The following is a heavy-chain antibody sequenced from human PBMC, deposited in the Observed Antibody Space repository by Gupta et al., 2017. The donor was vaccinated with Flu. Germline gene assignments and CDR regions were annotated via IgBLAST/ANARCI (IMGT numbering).Heavy chain of an antibody. J-gene: IGHJ4*02. V-gene: IGHV3-49*02. CDR3: TRTNDFWSGKLDY. Sequence: APGKGLEWVGFIRSKAYAGTTEYVASVKGRFTISRDDSKSIAYLQMNSLKTEDTAVYYCTRTNDFWSGKLDYWGQGTLVTVSS. CDR2: IRSKAYAGTT. D-gene: IGHD3-3*01.